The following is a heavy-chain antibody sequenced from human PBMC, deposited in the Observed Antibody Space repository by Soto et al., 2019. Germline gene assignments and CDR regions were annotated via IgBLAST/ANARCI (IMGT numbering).Heavy chain of an antibody. V-gene: IGHV3-21*01. J-gene: IGHJ4*02. D-gene: IGHD3-22*01. CDR2: ISSSSSYI. Sequence: EVQLVESGGGLVKPGGSLRLSCAASGFTFSSYSMNWVRQAPGKGLEWVSSISSSSSYIYYADSVKGRFTISRDNAKNSLYLQMNSLRAEDTAVYYCARDLYYYDSSRYLLDYWGQGTLVTVSS. CDR1: GFTFSSYS. CDR3: ARDLYYYDSSRYLLDY.